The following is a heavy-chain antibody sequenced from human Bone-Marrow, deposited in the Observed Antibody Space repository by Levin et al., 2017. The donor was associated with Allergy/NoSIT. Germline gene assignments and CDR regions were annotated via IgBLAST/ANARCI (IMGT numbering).Heavy chain of an antibody. V-gene: IGHV3-11*05. CDR2: ISSSGSDT. D-gene: IGHD1-26*01. CDR3: ARVKGSYSSDY. J-gene: IGHJ4*02. CDR1: GFTFSDYY. Sequence: GGSLRLSCAASGFTFSDYYMSWIRQAPGKGLEWVSYISSSGSDTKYADSLRGRFTISRDNAKNSLYLQMNSLRAEDTAVYYCARVKGSYSSDYWGQGSLVTVSS.